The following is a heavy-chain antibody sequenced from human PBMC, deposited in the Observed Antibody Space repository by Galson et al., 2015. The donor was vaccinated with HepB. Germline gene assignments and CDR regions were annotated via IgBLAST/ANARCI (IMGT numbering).Heavy chain of an antibody. CDR3: ATGGIKNALVGAPY. J-gene: IGHJ4*02. CDR2: ISSGGSTT. Sequence: SLRLSCAASGFTFSDYYMSWIRQSPGQGLEWLAYISSGGSTTYYVDSVKGRFTISRDNAKNSLFLQMNSLRAEDTALYYCATGGIKNALVGAPYWGQGTLVTVSS. D-gene: IGHD1-26*01. CDR1: GFTFSDYY. V-gene: IGHV3-11*01.